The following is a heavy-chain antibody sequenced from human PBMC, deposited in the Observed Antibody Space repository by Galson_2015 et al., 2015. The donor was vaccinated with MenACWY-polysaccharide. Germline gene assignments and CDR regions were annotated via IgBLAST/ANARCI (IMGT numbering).Heavy chain of an antibody. CDR3: ARGGFLASGQPQTNVLGY. J-gene: IGHJ4*02. V-gene: IGHV4-4*02. D-gene: IGHD3-16*01. Sequence: LSLNCAVSGGSVSTSAWWSWVRQHPGQGLEWIGEFYHSGGTKYKQSFKSRVTILVDKFKNELSLELRSVTAADSAVYYCARGGFLASGQPQTNVLGYWCQGILVTVSS. CDR2: FYHSGGT. CDR1: GGSVSTSAW.